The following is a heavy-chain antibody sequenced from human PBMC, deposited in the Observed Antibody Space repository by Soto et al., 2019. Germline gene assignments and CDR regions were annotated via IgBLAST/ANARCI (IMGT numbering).Heavy chain of an antibody. CDR2: ISYDGSNK. D-gene: IGHD4-17*01. J-gene: IGHJ4*02. CDR3: AKAPDGGFDY. V-gene: IGHV3-30*18. Sequence: QVQLVESGGGVVQPGRSLRLSCAASGFTFSSYGMHWVRQAPGKGLEWVAVISYDGSNKYYADSVKGRFTISRDNSKNTLYLQMHSLRAEDTAVYYCAKAPDGGFDYWGQGTLVTVSS. CDR1: GFTFSSYG.